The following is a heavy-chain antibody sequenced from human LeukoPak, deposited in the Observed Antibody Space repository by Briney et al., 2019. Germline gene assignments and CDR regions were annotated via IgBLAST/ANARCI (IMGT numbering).Heavy chain of an antibody. CDR1: GYTFTGYY. D-gene: IGHD2/OR15-2a*01. V-gene: IGHV1-2*02. CDR3: AREKNPAPSYYYYMDV. J-gene: IGHJ6*03. Sequence: GASVKVSCKASGYTFTGYYMHWVRQAPGQGLEWMGWINPNSGGTNYAQKFQGRVTMTRDTSISTAYMELSRLRSDDTAVYYCAREKNPAPSYYYYMDVWGKGTTVTVSS. CDR2: INPNSGGT.